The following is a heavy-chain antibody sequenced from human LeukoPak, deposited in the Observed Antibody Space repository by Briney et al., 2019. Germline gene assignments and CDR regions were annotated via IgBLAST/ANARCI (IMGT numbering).Heavy chain of an antibody. V-gene: IGHV3-15*01. CDR1: GFTFSNAW. D-gene: IGHD2-15*01. CDR3: TTAVGYLILYYFDY. J-gene: IGHJ4*02. CDR2: IKSKTDGGTT. Sequence: GGSRRLSCAASGFTFSNAWMSWVRQAPGKGLEWVGRIKSKTDGGTTDYAATVQGRFTISRDDSKNTLYLQMNSLKTEDTAVYYCTTAVGYLILYYFDYWGQGTLFTDSS.